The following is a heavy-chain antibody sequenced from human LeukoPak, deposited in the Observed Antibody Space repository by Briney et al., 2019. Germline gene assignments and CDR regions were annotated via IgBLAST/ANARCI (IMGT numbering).Heavy chain of an antibody. CDR1: GFTFSSYG. CDR3: AKSAIAAAGGFDP. D-gene: IGHD6-13*01. Sequence: GGSLRLSCVASGFTFSSYGMHWVRQAPGKGLEWVAVISYDGSNKYYADSVKGRFTISRDNSKNTLYPQMNSLRAEDTAVYYCAKSAIAAAGGFDPWGQGTLVTVSS. V-gene: IGHV3-30*18. CDR2: ISYDGSNK. J-gene: IGHJ5*02.